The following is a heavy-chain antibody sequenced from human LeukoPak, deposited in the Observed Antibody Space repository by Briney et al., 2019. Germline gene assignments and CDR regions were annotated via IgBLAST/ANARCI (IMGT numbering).Heavy chain of an antibody. CDR2: INHSGST. J-gene: IGHJ4*02. Sequence: SQTLSPTCAVYGGSFSGYYWSWIRQPPGKGREWIGEINHSGSTNYNPTLKSRVTISVDTSKTQFSLKLSSVTAADTAVYYGARGDGYSSAAEAGDFDYWGQGTLVTVSS. CDR3: ARGDGYSSAAEAGDFDY. CDR1: GGSFSGYY. V-gene: IGHV4-34*01. D-gene: IGHD6-25*01.